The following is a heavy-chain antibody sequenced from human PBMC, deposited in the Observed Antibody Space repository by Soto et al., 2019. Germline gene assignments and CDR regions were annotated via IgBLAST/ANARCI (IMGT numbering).Heavy chain of an antibody. D-gene: IGHD5-12*01. CDR1: GYTFTSYG. V-gene: IGHV1-18*01. CDR3: ARDSRYSGYDPHWFDP. CDR2: ISAYNGNT. J-gene: IGHJ5*02. Sequence: QVQLVQSGAEVKQPGASVKVSCKASGYTFTSYGISWVRQAPGQGLEWMGWISAYNGNTNYAQQLQARGTMTTDPSRGTAYMELRSLRSDDTAVYYCARDSRYSGYDPHWFDPWGQGTLVTVSS.